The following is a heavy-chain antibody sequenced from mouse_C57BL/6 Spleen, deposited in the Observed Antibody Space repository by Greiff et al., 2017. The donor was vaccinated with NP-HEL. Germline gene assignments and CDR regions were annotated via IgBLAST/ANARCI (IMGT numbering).Heavy chain of an antibody. CDR3: ASGYDDYAMDY. CDR2: IYPSDSET. J-gene: IGHJ4*01. Sequence: QVQLQQPGAELVRPGSSVKLSCKASGYTFTSYWMDWVKQRPGQGLEWIGNIYPSDSETHYNQKFKDKATLTVDKSSSTAYMQLSSLTSEDSAVYYCASGYDDYAMDYWGQGTSVTVSS. V-gene: IGHV1-61*01. CDR1: GYTFTSYW. D-gene: IGHD2-2*01.